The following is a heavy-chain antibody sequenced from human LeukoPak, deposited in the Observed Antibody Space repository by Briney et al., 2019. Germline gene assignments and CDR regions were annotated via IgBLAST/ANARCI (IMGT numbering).Heavy chain of an antibody. Sequence: GESLKISCQGSGFSFTNYWIAWVRQLPGKGLEWMGIISPGDPDTRYSPSFQGQVTISADKSIITAYLPWSSLRASDTAMYYCARRRKSSSSSSGWFDPWGQGTLVTVSS. CDR1: GFSFTNYW. CDR2: ISPGDPDT. V-gene: IGHV5-51*01. D-gene: IGHD6-6*01. J-gene: IGHJ5*02. CDR3: ARRRKSSSSSSGWFDP.